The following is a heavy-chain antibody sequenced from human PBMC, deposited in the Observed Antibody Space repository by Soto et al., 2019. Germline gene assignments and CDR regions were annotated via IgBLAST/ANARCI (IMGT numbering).Heavy chain of an antibody. J-gene: IGHJ5*02. CDR3: ARYGAGAYGLGWFDP. D-gene: IGHD2-21*01. CDR1: GDSISRGGYY. V-gene: IGHV4-31*03. Sequence: QVQLQESGPGLVKPSQTLSLTCTVSGDSISRGGYYWNWLRQHPRKGLEWIGYIYHSGSTIYNPCLKSRVTISVDTSKNRFSLELSNVTAADTAVYYCARYGAGAYGLGWFDPWGQGILVTVSS. CDR2: IYHSGST.